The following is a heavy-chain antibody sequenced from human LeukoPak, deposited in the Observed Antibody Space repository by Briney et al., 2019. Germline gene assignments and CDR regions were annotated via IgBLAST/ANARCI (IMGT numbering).Heavy chain of an antibody. CDR1: GFTFSSYA. D-gene: IGHD2-2*01. V-gene: IGHV3-30-3*01. J-gene: IGHJ6*02. CDR3: ARDRGCSSTSCRPSDYYGMDV. CDR2: ISYDGSNK. Sequence: PGRSLRLSCAASGFTFSSYAMHWVRQAPGKGLKWVAVISYDGSNKYYADSVKGRFTISRDNSKNTLYLQMNSLRAEDTAVYYCARDRGCSSTSCRPSDYYGMDVWGQGTTVTVSS.